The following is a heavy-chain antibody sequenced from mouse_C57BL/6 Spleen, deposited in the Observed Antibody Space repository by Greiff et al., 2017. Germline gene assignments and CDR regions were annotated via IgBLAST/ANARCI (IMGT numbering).Heavy chain of an antibody. CDR1: GYSITSGYY. CDR3: GRGRDYDDY. CDR2: ISYDGSN. J-gene: IGHJ2*01. D-gene: IGHD2-4*01. Sequence: EVQLQESGPGLVKPSQSLSLTCSVTGYSITSGYYWNWIRQFPGNKLEWMGYISYDGSNNYNPSLKNRISITRDTSKNQFFLKLISVTTEDTATYDCGRGRDYDDYWGQGTTLTVS. V-gene: IGHV3-6*01.